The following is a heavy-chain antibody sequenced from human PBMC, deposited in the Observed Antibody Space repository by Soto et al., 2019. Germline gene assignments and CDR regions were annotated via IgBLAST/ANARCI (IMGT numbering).Heavy chain of an antibody. V-gene: IGHV4-34*01. CDR2: INHSGST. J-gene: IGHJ4*02. CDR1: GGSFSGYY. CDR3: ATAIAAAGLFAY. Sequence: QVQRQQWGAGLLKPSETLSLTCAVYGGSFSGYYWSWIRQPPGKGLEWIGEINHSGSTNYNPSLKSRVTISVDTSKNQFSLKLRSVTAADTAVYYCATAIAAAGLFAYWGQGTLVTVSS. D-gene: IGHD6-13*01.